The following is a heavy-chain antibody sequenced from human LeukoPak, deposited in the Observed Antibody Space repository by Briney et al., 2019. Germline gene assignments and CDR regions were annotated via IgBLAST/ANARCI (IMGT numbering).Heavy chain of an antibody. CDR3: AKGGSAMVVGDYSYAMDV. CDR1: GFTFSSFA. Sequence: GGSLRLSCAASGFTFSSFAMSWVRQAPGKGLEWVSAISGSSGSTYYADSVKGRFTISRDYSKNTLYLQMNSLRAEDTAVYYCAKGGSAMVVGDYSYAMDVWGQGTTVTVSS. J-gene: IGHJ6*02. CDR2: ISGSSGST. V-gene: IGHV3-23*01. D-gene: IGHD5-18*01.